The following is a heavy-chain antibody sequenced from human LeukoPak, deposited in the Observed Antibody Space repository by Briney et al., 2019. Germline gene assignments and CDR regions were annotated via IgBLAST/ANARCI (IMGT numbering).Heavy chain of an antibody. CDR1: GFTFSDYW. CDR3: ARVTYGSGTYGAFDY. J-gene: IGHJ4*02. V-gene: IGHV3-7*01. Sequence: GGSLRLSCVASGFTFSDYWMSWVRQAPGKGLEWVANIKQDGGEKYYVDSVKGRFIISRDNAKNSLFLQIHSLRAEDTAVYYCARVTYGSGTYGAFDYWGQGTLVTVSS. D-gene: IGHD3-10*01. CDR2: IKQDGGEK.